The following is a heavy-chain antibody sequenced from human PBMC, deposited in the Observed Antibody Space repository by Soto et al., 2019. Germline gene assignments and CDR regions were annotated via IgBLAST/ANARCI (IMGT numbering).Heavy chain of an antibody. CDR3: ARVSDTAMGYNWFDP. D-gene: IGHD5-18*01. CDR2: IYYSGST. V-gene: IGHV4-59*01. Sequence: PSETLSLTCTVSGGSISSYYWSWIRQPPGKGLEWIGYIYYSGSTSYNPSLKSRVTISVDTSKNQFSLKLSSVTAADTAVYYCARVSDTAMGYNWFDPWGQGTLVTVSS. J-gene: IGHJ5*02. CDR1: GGSISSYY.